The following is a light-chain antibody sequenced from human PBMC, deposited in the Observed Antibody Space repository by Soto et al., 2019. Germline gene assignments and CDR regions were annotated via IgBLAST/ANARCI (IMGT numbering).Light chain of an antibody. CDR3: QQRSNWPS. CDR1: QSFSSY. V-gene: IGKV3-11*01. J-gene: IGKJ4*01. Sequence: EIVLSQSPATLSFSPRERATLSCRASQSFSSYLAWYQQKPCQAPRLLIYDASNRATGIPARFSGSGSGTDFTLTISSLEPEDFAVYYCQQRSNWPSFGGGTKVDIK. CDR2: DAS.